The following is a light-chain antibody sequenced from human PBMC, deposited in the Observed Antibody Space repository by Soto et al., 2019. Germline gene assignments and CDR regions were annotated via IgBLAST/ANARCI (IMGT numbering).Light chain of an antibody. V-gene: IGKV3-20*01. Sequence: EIVLTQFPCALFLSPGERATLSCRASQSVRNSYLAWYQQKPGQAPRLLIYGASTRATGIPDRFSGSGSGTDFTLTISRLEPEDFAVYYCQHYGSSLPLTFGGGTKVDIK. CDR1: QSVRNSY. CDR3: QHYGSSLPLT. J-gene: IGKJ4*01. CDR2: GAS.